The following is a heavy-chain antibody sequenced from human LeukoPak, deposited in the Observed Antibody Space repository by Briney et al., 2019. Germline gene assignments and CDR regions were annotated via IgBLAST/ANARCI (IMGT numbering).Heavy chain of an antibody. J-gene: IGHJ6*02. V-gene: IGHV3-30*03. CDR2: ISYHGRDD. D-gene: IGHD2-2*01. CDR3: AREAAANPGDYYYGMDV. Sequence: GGSLRLSCVASGFTFNRYVLHWVRHAPGKGLEWVAVISYHGRDDYYADSVKGRFTISRDNSKNTQYLEMNSLRPEDTAVYYCAREAAANPGDYYYGMDVWGQGTTVTVPS. CDR1: GFTFNRYV.